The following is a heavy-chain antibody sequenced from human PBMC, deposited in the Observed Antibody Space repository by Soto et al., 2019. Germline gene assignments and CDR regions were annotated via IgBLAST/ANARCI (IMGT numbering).Heavy chain of an antibody. J-gene: IGHJ6*02. V-gene: IGHV1-69*12. CDR2: IMPVFPTP. CDR3: ARHKDRLQLGGNYYYILDV. D-gene: IGHD5-12*01. Sequence: VQLEQSGPEVKKPGSSVKVSCKASGGTLSTSALGWVRQAPGQGLEWMGGIMPVFPTPDYAQKFQGRVTITADESTSTAYMELGGLTSDDTAVYYCARHKDRLQLGGNYYYILDVWGQGTAVTVSS. CDR1: GGTLSTSA.